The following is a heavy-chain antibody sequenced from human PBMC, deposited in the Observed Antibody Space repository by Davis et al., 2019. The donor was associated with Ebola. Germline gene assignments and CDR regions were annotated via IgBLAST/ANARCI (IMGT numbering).Heavy chain of an antibody. J-gene: IGHJ3*02. CDR1: GFTFSSYS. V-gene: IGHV3-21*01. CDR2: ISSSSSYI. CDR3: ARAREAYYYDSSGYYLGSDAFDI. Sequence: GGSLRLSCAASGFTFSSYSMNWVRQAPGKGLEWVSSISSSSSYIYYADSVKGRFTISRDNAKNSLYLQMNSLRDEETAVYYCARAREAYYYDSSGYYLGSDAFDIWGQGTMVTVSS. D-gene: IGHD3-22*01.